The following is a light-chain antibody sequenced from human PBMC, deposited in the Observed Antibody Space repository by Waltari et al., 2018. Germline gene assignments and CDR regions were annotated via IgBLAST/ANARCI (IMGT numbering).Light chain of an antibody. Sequence: DIVMTQSPLSLSVTPGEPASISCKSSQSLLHGSGNTFLDWYLQKAGQSPQLLIYLISNRASGVPDRFSVSGSGTDFTLKISRVEAEDVGVYFCMQARQTPWTFGQGTKVEIK. J-gene: IGKJ1*01. V-gene: IGKV2-28*01. CDR2: LIS. CDR1: QSLLHGSGNTF. CDR3: MQARQTPWT.